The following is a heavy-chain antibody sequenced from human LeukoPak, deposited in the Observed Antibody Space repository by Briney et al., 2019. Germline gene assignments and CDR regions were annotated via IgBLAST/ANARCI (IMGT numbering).Heavy chain of an antibody. CDR2: ISYDGSNK. CDR3: ASATPTILGVGANYYRDV. V-gene: IGHV3-30-3*01. CDR1: GFTFSSYA. D-gene: IGHD3-3*01. Sequence: PGGSLRLSCAASGFTFSSYAMHWVRQAPGKGLEWVAVISYDGSNKYYADSVKGRFTISRDNSKNTLYLQMNSLRAEDTAVYYCASATPTILGVGANYYRDVGGKGTTVTVPS. J-gene: IGHJ6*03.